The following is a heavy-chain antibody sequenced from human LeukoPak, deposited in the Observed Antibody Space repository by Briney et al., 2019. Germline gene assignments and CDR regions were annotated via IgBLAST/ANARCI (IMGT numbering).Heavy chain of an antibody. J-gene: IGHJ4*02. Sequence: SETLSLTCAVYGGSFSGYYWSWIRQPPGKGLEWIGEINHSGSTNYNPSLKSRVTISVDTSKNQFSLKLSSVTAADTAVYYCARGGRIYRFGELFYRGQGTLVTVSS. CDR2: INHSGST. CDR3: ARGGRIYRFGELFY. V-gene: IGHV4-34*01. CDR1: GGSFSGYY. D-gene: IGHD3-10*01.